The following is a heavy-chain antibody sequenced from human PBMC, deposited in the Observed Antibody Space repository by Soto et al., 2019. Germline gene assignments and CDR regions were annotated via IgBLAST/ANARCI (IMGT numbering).Heavy chain of an antibody. CDR1: GFTFGSNW. CDR3: ASLEWESTGYADY. CDR2: IKRDGSEK. D-gene: IGHD3-3*01. Sequence: LRLSCAASGFTFGSNWMSWVRQAPGKGLEWVANIKRDGSEKYYVDSVKGRFTISRDNAKNTLYLQMNSLRADDTAVYYCASLEWESTGYADYWGQGTLVTVSS. J-gene: IGHJ4*02. V-gene: IGHV3-7*03.